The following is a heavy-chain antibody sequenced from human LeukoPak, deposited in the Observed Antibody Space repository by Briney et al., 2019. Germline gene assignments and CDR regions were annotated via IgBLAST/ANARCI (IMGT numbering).Heavy chain of an antibody. V-gene: IGHV4-39*01. CDR1: GGSISSSSYY. CDR3: ARLKRYCSGGSCYYYFDY. CDR2: IYYSGST. D-gene: IGHD2-15*01. Sequence: SETLSLTCTVSGGSISSSSYYWGWIRQPPGKGLEWIGSIYYSGSTYYNPSLKSRVTISVDTSKNQFSLKLSPVTAADTAVYYCARLKRYCSGGSCYYYFDYWGQGTLVTVSS. J-gene: IGHJ4*02.